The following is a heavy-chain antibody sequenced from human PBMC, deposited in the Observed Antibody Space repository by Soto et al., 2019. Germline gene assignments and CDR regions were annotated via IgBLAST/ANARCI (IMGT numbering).Heavy chain of an antibody. CDR3: VRDSHGDY. CDR1: GYTFSNYW. CDR2: IDHDGPT. V-gene: IGHV3-74*01. J-gene: IGHJ4*02. Sequence: EVQLVDSGGGLVQPGGSLRLSCAGSGYTFSNYWMHWVRQAPGKGLEWVSRIDHDGPTDYADSVRGRFTISRDNAENTLYLQMNSLRAEDTAAYYCVRDSHGDYWGQGTLVTVSS.